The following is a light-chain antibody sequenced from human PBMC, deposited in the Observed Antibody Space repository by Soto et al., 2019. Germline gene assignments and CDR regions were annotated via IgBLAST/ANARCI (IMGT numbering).Light chain of an antibody. J-gene: IGLJ3*02. CDR2: EGS. CDR1: SSDVGSYNF. CDR3: CSYAGSSTWV. V-gene: IGLV2-23*01. Sequence: QSALTQPASVSGSPGQSITISCTGTSSDVGSYNFVSWYQQHPGKAPKLMIYEGSKRPSGVSNRFSGSKSGNTASLTISGLQAEDEADYYCCSYAGSSTWVFGGGTTLTVL.